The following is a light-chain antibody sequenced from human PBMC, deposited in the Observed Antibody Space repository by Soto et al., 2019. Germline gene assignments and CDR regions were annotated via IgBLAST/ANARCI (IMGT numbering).Light chain of an antibody. Sequence: ALTQPASVSGSPGQSITISCTGTSSDIGGYDYVSWYQKYPGKAPKLIIYEVGNRPSGVSNRFSGSKSAYTASLTISGLQAEDEADYYCSSYTSGSTLLFGGGTKLTVL. CDR1: SSDIGGYDY. J-gene: IGLJ2*01. CDR2: EVG. V-gene: IGLV2-14*01. CDR3: SSYTSGSTLL.